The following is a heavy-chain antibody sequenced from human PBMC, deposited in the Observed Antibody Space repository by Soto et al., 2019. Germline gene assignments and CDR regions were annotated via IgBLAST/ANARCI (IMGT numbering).Heavy chain of an antibody. J-gene: IGHJ4*02. CDR1: GFTFSSYG. V-gene: IGHV3-33*01. CDR3: ARGGYYGSGFDY. D-gene: IGHD3-10*01. Sequence: QVQLVESGGGVVQPGRSLRLSCAASGFTFSSYGMHWVRQAPGKGLEWVAVIWYDGSNKYYADSVKGRFTISRDNSKKTLYLQMNSLRAEDTAVYYCARGGYYGSGFDYWGQGTLVTVSS. CDR2: IWYDGSNK.